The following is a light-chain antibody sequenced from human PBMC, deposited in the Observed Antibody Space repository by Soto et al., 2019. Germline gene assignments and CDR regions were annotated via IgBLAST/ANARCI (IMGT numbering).Light chain of an antibody. CDR3: QQYGSSPPYT. J-gene: IGKJ2*01. CDR1: QSVSNKY. CDR2: GSS. V-gene: IGKV3-20*01. Sequence: EVVLTQSPGTLSLSPGERATLSCRASQSVSNKYLAWYQQKPGQAPRILIFGSSDRATGIPDRFSGSGSETDFTLTISRLEPEDFAVYYCQQYGSSPPYTFGQGTKREIK.